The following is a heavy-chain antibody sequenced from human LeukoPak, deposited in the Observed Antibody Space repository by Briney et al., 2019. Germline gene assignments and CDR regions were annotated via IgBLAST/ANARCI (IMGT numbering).Heavy chain of an antibody. V-gene: IGHV3-21*01. CDR3: AERNGIAVAGTSDYFDY. D-gene: IGHD6-19*01. J-gene: IGHJ4*02. Sequence: GGSLRLSCAASGFTFSSYSMNWVRQAPGKGLEWVSSISSSSSYIYYADSVKGRFTISRDNAKTSLYLQMNSLRAEDTAVYYFAERNGIAVAGTSDYFDYWGQGTLVTVSS. CDR1: GFTFSSYS. CDR2: ISSSSSYI.